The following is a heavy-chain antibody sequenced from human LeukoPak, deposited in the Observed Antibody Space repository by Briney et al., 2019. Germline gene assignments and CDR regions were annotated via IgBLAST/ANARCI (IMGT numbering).Heavy chain of an antibody. Sequence: PGGSLRLSCAASGFTFSSYGMHWVRQAPGKGLEWVAVIWYDGSNKYYADSVKGRFTISRDNSKNTLYLQMNSLRAEDTAVYYCAKEGIVVVPAAMRSERHYYFDYWGQGTLVTVSS. CDR2: IWYDGSNK. CDR1: GFTFSSYG. D-gene: IGHD2-2*01. J-gene: IGHJ4*02. V-gene: IGHV3-30*02. CDR3: AKEGIVVVPAAMRSERHYYFDY.